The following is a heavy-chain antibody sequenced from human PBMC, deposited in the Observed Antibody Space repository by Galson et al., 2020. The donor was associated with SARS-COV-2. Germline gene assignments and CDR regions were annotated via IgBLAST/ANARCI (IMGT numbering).Heavy chain of an antibody. D-gene: IGHD3-16*01. CDR2: IYYSGST. J-gene: IGHJ4*02. V-gene: IGHV4-39*01. CDR1: GGSISSSSYY. CDR3: ARHIWGYLGPFDY. Sequence: SETLSLTCTVSGGSISSSSYYWGWIRQPPGKGLEWIGTIYYSGSTYYNPSLKSRVTISVDTSRNQFSVKVSSVSAADTALYYCARHIWGYLGPFDYWGQGTLVTVSS.